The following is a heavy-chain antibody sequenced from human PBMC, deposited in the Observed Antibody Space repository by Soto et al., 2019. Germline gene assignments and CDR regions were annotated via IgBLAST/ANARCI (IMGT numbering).Heavy chain of an antibody. CDR1: GYTFTGYY. J-gene: IGHJ6*02. Sequence: QVQLVQSGAEVKKPGASVKVSCKASGYTFTGYYMHWVRQAPGQGLEWMGWINPNSGGTNYAQKVQGWVTMTRDTSISTAYMELSRLRSDDTAVYYCARAGSEGMDVWGQGTTVTVSS. V-gene: IGHV1-2*04. CDR2: INPNSGGT. CDR3: ARAGSEGMDV.